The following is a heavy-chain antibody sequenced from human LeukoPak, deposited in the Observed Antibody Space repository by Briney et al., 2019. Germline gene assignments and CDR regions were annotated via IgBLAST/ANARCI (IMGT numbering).Heavy chain of an antibody. CDR3: AKGAYDYIEIAYFDY. CDR1: GFSFNNYA. CDR2: IIGSSGST. V-gene: IGHV3-23*01. J-gene: IGHJ4*02. D-gene: IGHD5-12*01. Sequence: GGSLRLSCVASGFSFNNYAMNWVRQAPGKGLEWVSLIIGSSGSTFYAGFVKGRFTISRDKSKNTLYLQMNSLRAEDTAVYYCAKGAYDYIEIAYFDYWGQGTLVTVSS.